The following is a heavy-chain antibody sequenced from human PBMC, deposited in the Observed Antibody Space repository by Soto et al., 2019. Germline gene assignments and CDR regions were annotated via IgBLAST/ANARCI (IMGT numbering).Heavy chain of an antibody. J-gene: IGHJ6*02. Sequence: QVQLVQSGAEVKKPGASVKVSCKASGYTFTSYGISWVRQAPGQGLEWMGWISAYNGNTNYAQKLQGRVTMTTDTSTSTAYMELRSLRSDDTAVYYCARGDITIFGVVIVLTYYGMDVWGQGTTVTVSS. D-gene: IGHD3-3*01. CDR3: ARGDITIFGVVIVLTYYGMDV. CDR1: GYTFTSYG. CDR2: ISAYNGNT. V-gene: IGHV1-18*01.